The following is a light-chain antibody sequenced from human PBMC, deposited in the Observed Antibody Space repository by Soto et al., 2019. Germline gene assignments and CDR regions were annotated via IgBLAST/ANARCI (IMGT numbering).Light chain of an antibody. Sequence: DIQMTPSPSTLSASVGDRVTITCRASESISGWLAWYQQKPGKAPKLVIFKASTLESGVPSRFSGSGSGTEFTLSISSLQPDDFATYYCQQYNSYPRTFGQGTKVEIK. V-gene: IGKV1-5*03. CDR2: KAS. CDR1: ESISGW. J-gene: IGKJ1*01. CDR3: QQYNSYPRT.